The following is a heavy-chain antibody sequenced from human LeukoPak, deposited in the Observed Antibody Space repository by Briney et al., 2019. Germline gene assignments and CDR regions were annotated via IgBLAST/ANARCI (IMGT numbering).Heavy chain of an antibody. Sequence: GGSLRLSCAASAFTFSSYAMHWVRQAPGKGLEWVAVISYDGSNKYYADSVKGRFTISRDNSKNTLYLQMNSLRAEDTAVYYCAKDAYMTTVNTEDAFDIWGQGTMVTVSS. CDR2: ISYDGSNK. D-gene: IGHD4-11*01. CDR1: AFTFSSYA. V-gene: IGHV3-30-3*01. CDR3: AKDAYMTTVNTEDAFDI. J-gene: IGHJ3*02.